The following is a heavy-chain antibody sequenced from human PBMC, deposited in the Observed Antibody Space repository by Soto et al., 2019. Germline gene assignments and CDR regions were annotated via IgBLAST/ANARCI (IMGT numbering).Heavy chain of an antibody. CDR3: TREGVAPYLYCGMDV. CDR2: ISSYNGDT. J-gene: IGHJ6*01. CDR1: GYTFTRSG. V-gene: IGHV1-18*01. Sequence: QVQLVQSGAEVKKPGASVKVSCKASGYTFTRSGISWVRQAPGQGPEWMGWISSYNGDTNYAQTFQGRVTMTTDTSMSTAYMVLRSLRSDDTAGYYFTREGVAPYLYCGMDVWGQGTPVTVSS. D-gene: IGHD5-12*01.